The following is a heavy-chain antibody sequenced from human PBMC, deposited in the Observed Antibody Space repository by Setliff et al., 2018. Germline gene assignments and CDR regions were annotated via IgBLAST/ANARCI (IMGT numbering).Heavy chain of an antibody. J-gene: IGHJ4*02. CDR3: ARDNTIVGATDY. V-gene: IGHV4-4*08. CDR1: GVSVASHY. Sequence: SSETLSLTCTVSGVSVASHYWSWIRQAPGTGLEWIAYVHGNGETNQNPSLKSRVTISVDTSKNQFSLKLSSVTAADTAVYFCARDNTIVGATDYWGQGTLVTVSS. CDR2: VHGNGET. D-gene: IGHD1-26*01.